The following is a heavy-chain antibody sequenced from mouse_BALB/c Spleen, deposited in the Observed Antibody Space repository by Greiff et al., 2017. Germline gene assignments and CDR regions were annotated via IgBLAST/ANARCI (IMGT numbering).Heavy chain of an antibody. D-gene: IGHD1-3*01. CDR2: IYPGDGDT. Sequence: VQLQQPGAELVRPGASVKLSCKASGYTFTSYWMNWVKQRPGQGLEWIGQIYPGDGDTNYNGKFKGKATLTADKSSSTAYMQLSSLTSEDSAVYFCARSSGGMDYWGQGTSVTVSS. CDR3: ARSSGGMDY. J-gene: IGHJ4*01. V-gene: IGHV1-80*01. CDR1: GYTFTSYW.